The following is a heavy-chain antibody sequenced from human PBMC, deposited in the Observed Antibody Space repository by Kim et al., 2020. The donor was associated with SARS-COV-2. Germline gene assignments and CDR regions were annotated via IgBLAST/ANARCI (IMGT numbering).Heavy chain of an antibody. D-gene: IGHD1-1*01. J-gene: IGHJ6*02. Sequence: GGSLRLSCAASGFTFSDYYMSWIRQAPGKGLEWVSYISSSGSTIYYADSVKGRFTISRDNAKNSLYLQMNSLRAEDTAVYYCARVGLQLERRSYYYYGIDVWGQGTTVTGSS. CDR1: GFTFSDYY. V-gene: IGHV3-11*01. CDR3: ARVGLQLERRSYYYYGIDV. CDR2: ISSSGSTI.